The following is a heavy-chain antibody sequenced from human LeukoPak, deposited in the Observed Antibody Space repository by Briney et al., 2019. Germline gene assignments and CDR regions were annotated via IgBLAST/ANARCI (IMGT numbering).Heavy chain of an antibody. CDR2: IYYSGST. Sequence: SETLSLTCTVSGGSISSSSYYWGWIRQPPGKGLEWIGSIYYSGSTYYNPSLKSRVTISVDTSKNQFSLKLSSVTAADTAVYYCAREEIRITIFGVVIISDAFDIWGQGTMVTVSS. CDR1: GGSISSSSYY. V-gene: IGHV4-39*07. D-gene: IGHD3-3*01. CDR3: AREEIRITIFGVVIISDAFDI. J-gene: IGHJ3*02.